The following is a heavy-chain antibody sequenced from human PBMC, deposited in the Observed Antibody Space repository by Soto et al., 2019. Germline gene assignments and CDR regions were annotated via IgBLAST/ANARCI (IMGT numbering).Heavy chain of an antibody. D-gene: IGHD3-22*01. CDR3: ATSANPYYYDSSGYSYYYGMDV. Sequence: GESLKISCKGSGYSFTSYWIGWVRQMPGKGLEWMGIIYPGDSDTRYSPSFQGQVTISADKSISTAYLQWSSLKASDTAMYYCATSANPYYYDSSGYSYYYGMDVWGQGTTVTVSS. V-gene: IGHV5-51*01. CDR2: IYPGDSDT. CDR1: GYSFTSYW. J-gene: IGHJ6*02.